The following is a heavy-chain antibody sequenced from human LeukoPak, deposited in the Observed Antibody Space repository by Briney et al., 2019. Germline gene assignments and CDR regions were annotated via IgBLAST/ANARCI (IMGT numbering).Heavy chain of an antibody. D-gene: IGHD3-10*01. Sequence: GASVRVSCKASGYTFTSYGISWVRQAPGQGLEWMGWISAYNGNTNYAQKLQGRVTMTPDTYTSTAYMELRSLRSDDTAVYYCARTSHRGSDAFDIWGRGTLVSVSS. J-gene: IGHJ3*02. V-gene: IGHV1-18*01. CDR3: ARTSHRGSDAFDI. CDR1: GYTFTSYG. CDR2: ISAYNGNT.